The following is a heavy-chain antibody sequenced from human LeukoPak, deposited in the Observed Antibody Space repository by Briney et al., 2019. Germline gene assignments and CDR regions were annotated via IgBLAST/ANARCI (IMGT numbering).Heavy chain of an antibody. CDR1: GGSISSYY. CDR3: ARDGSVAGYFQH. Sequence: TSETLSLTCTVSGGSISSYYWSWIRQPPGKGLEWIGDIYYSGSTNYNPSLKSRVTISVDTSKNQFSLKLSSVTAADTAVYYCARDGSVAGYFQHWGQGTLVTVSS. J-gene: IGHJ1*01. D-gene: IGHD6-19*01. V-gene: IGHV4-59*01. CDR2: IYYSGST.